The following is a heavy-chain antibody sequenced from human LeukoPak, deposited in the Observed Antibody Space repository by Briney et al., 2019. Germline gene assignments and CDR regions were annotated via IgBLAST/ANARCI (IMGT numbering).Heavy chain of an antibody. CDR2: IYTSGST. D-gene: IGHD2-2*02. Sequence: SETLSLTCTVSGGSISSYYWSWIRQPAGKGLEWIGRIYTSGSTNYNPSLKSRVTMSVDTSKNQFSLKLSSVTAADTAVYYCARDSSAYCSSTSCYTGYYYGMDVWGQWTTVTVSS. J-gene: IGHJ6*02. CDR3: ARDSSAYCSSTSCYTGYYYGMDV. V-gene: IGHV4-4*07. CDR1: GGSISSYY.